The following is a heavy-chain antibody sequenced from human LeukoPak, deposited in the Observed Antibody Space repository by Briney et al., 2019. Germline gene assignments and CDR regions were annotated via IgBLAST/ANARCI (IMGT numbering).Heavy chain of an antibody. V-gene: IGHV1-69*05. CDR1: GGTFSNYA. J-gene: IGHJ5*02. Sequence: SVKVSCKASGGTFSNYAISWVRQAPGQGLEWMGGIIPILGTANYAPKFQERVTISMDESTSTSFMELRSLRSEDTAVYYCANGNYYDRSGNHHRIYNWFDPWGQGTLVTVSS. CDR2: IIPILGTA. D-gene: IGHD3-22*01. CDR3: ANGNYYDRSGNHHRIYNWFDP.